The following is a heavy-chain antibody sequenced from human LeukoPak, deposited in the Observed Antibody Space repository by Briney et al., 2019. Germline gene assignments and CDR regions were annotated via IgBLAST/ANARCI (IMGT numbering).Heavy chain of an antibody. Sequence: GGSLRLSCAASGFTFSSYAMSWVRQAPGRGLELVSAISGSGGSTNYADSVKGRFTISRDNSKNTLYLQMNSLRAEDTAVYYCAKDRGVTVAARPPHDYWGQGTLVTVSS. CDR2: ISGSGGST. V-gene: IGHV3-23*01. D-gene: IGHD6-6*01. J-gene: IGHJ4*02. CDR1: GFTFSSYA. CDR3: AKDRGVTVAARPPHDY.